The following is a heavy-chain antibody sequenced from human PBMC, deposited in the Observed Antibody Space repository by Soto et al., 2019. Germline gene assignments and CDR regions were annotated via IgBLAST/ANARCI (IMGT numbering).Heavy chain of an antibody. CDR2: ISGSDDST. J-gene: IGHJ6*01. Sequence: EVQLLESGGGLVQPGGSLRLSCAASGFTFNNYAMTWVRQAPGKGLEWVSSISGSDDSTYYADSVKGRLTISRDNSKKARTLQMSSLRAVDTALYYCGKDCTCETCPCIDVWGQGTTVTVSS. CDR3: GKDCTCETCPCIDV. V-gene: IGHV3-23*01. CDR1: GFTFNNYA.